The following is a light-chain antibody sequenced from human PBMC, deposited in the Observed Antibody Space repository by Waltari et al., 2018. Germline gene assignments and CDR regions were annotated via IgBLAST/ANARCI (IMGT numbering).Light chain of an antibody. V-gene: IGLV3-27*01. J-gene: IGLJ1*01. CDR3: YSAADNNVGV. CDR2: KDN. CDR1: LLAKKY. Sequence: SYELTQPSSVSVSPGQTASITCSGDLLAKKYARWFQQKPGQAPVLVIFKDNERPAGTPERFTGSSSGTSVTLTISGAQVEDEADYYCYSAADNNVGVVGPGTKVTVL.